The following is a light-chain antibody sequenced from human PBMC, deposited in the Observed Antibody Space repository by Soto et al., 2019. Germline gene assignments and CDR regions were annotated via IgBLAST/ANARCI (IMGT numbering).Light chain of an antibody. CDR2: DAS. CDR3: QKYNSYPT. Sequence: DIQMTQSPSTLSASVGDRVTITCRASQSISSWLAWYQQKPGKAPKLLIYDASSLESGATSRFSGSGSGTEFTLTISSLQPDDFATYYCQKYNSYPTFGPGTKVEIK. J-gene: IGKJ1*01. V-gene: IGKV1-5*01. CDR1: QSISSW.